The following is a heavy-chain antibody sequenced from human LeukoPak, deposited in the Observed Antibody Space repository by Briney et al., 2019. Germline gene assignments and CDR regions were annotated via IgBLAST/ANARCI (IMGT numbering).Heavy chain of an antibody. J-gene: IGHJ4*02. CDR1: GFTFSSHA. D-gene: IGHD3-22*01. V-gene: IGHV3-30*09. CDR3: ARDGLYSDSSDFDLETFDS. Sequence: PGGSLRLSCAASGFTFSSHAMHWVRQAPGKGLEWVSLISSDGRNKYYADSVKGRFAVSRDNSKSSLYLQINNVRPEDTAVYYCARDGLYSDSSDFDLETFDSWGQGRPVTVSS. CDR2: ISSDGRNK.